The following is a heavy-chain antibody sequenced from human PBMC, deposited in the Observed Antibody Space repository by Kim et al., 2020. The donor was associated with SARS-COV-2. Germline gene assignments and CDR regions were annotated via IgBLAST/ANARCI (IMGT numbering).Heavy chain of an antibody. D-gene: IGHD3-22*01. Sequence: ASVKVSCKASGYTFTGYYMHWVRQAPGQGLEWMGRINPNSGGTNYAQKFQGRVTMTRDTSISTAYMELSRLRSDDTAVYYCARAGGAYYDSSGYYYELGPGYWGQRTLVTVSS. V-gene: IGHV1-2*06. J-gene: IGHJ4*02. CDR2: INPNSGGT. CDR1: GYTFTGYY. CDR3: ARAGGAYYDSSGYYYELGPGY.